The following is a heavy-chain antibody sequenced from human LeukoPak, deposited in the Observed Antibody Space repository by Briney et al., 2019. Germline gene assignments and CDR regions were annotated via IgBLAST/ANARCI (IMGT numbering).Heavy chain of an antibody. V-gene: IGHV4-38-2*02. J-gene: IGHJ6*03. CDR3: ARLAALRGFYYYMDV. D-gene: IGHD6-6*01. CDR2: IYRDGNT. CDR1: GYSISSGYY. Sequence: SETLSLTCTVSGYSISSGYYWGWIQQPPGKGLEWVANIYRDGNTYYNPSLKSRVTISVDTSKNQFYLRLSSVTAADTAVYYCARLAALRGFYYYMDVWGKGTTVTVSS.